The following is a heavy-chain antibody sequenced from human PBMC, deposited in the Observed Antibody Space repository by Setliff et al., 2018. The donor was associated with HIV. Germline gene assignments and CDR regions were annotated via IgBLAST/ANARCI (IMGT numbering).Heavy chain of an antibody. V-gene: IGHV5-51*01. D-gene: IGHD2-15*01. CDR1: GYSFTSYW. J-gene: IGHJ4*02. CDR3: ARSPIRYCSSGSCYSGFDQ. Sequence: LKISCKGSGYSFTSYWIGWVRQMPGKGLEWMGIIYPGDSDIRYSPSFEGQVTISADKSISTAYLQWSSLKASDTAIYYCARSPIRYCSSGSCYSGFDQWGQGTPVTVSS. CDR2: IYPGDSDI.